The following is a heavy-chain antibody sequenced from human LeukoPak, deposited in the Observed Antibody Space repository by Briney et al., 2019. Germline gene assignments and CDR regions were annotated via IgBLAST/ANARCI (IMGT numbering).Heavy chain of an antibody. D-gene: IGHD1-26*01. V-gene: IGHV4-31*03. Sequence: SETLSLTCTVSGGSISSGGYYWSWIRQHPGKGLEWIGYIYYSGSTYYNPSLKSRVTISVDTSKNQFSLKLSSVTAADMAVFYCARRRRYLFDYWGQGTLVTVSS. CDR2: IYYSGST. J-gene: IGHJ4*02. CDR1: GGSISSGGYY. CDR3: ARRRRYLFDY.